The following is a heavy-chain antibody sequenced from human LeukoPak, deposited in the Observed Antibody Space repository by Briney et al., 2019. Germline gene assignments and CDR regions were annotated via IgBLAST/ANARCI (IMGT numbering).Heavy chain of an antibody. V-gene: IGHV4-59*01. J-gene: IGHJ4*02. CDR1: GGSIGSYH. D-gene: IGHD5-12*01. CDR2: VFNNGGT. CDR3: VASYGGYVLDY. Sequence: PSETLSLTCSVSGGSIGSYHWNWIRQPSGKGLEWIGIVFNNGGTKHNPSLKSRVAISVDTSKNQFALKLSSGTAADTGVYYCVASYGGYVLDYWGQGALVSVSS.